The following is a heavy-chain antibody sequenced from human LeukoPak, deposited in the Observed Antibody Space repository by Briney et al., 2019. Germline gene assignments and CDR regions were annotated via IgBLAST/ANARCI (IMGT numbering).Heavy chain of an antibody. CDR1: GYTFTGYY. D-gene: IGHD5-12*01. Sequence: ASVKVSCKASGYTFTGYYMHWVRQAPGQGLEWMGWINPNSGGTNYAQKFQGRVTMTRDTSISTAYMELSRLRSDDTAVYYCARSDIVATIIWVDLWGQGTLVTVSS. CDR2: INPNSGGT. CDR3: ARSDIVATIIWVDL. J-gene: IGHJ5*02. V-gene: IGHV1-2*02.